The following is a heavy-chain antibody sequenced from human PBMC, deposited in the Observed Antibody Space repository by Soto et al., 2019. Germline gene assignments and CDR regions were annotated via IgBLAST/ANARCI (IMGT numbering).Heavy chain of an antibody. CDR3: ARDWFGVDY. J-gene: IGHJ4*02. CDR1: GYTFTSYG. Sequence: QVQLVQSGAEVKKPGASVKVSCKASGYTFTSYGISWVRQAPGQGLEWMGWISAYNGNTTNAQKLQGRVTMTTDTSTSPAYIALRSLRPDDTAVYYCARDWFGVDYWGQGTLVTVSS. V-gene: IGHV1-18*01. D-gene: IGHD3-16*01. CDR2: ISAYNGNT.